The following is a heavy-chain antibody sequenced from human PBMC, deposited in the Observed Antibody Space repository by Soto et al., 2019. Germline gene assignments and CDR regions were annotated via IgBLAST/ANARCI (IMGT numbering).Heavy chain of an antibody. D-gene: IGHD1-26*01. V-gene: IGHV4-30-4*01. CDR3: ARLRWETENNWFDP. J-gene: IGHJ5*02. CDR2: IYHSGST. CDR1: GDSISSVDHY. Sequence: QVQLQESGPGLVRPSQTLSLTCTVSGDSISSVDHYWSWIRQPPGKGLEWMGYIYHSGSTHYTPTLNSRLTISIDTSTNRFSLNLTSVTAADTAVYFCARLRWETENNWFDPWGQGALVTVSS.